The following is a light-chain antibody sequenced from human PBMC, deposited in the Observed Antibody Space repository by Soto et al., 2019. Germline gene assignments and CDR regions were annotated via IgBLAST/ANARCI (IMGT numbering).Light chain of an antibody. CDR1: SSDIGAYNH. CDR3: SSYRMATTYV. CDR2: SVS. J-gene: IGLJ1*01. V-gene: IGLV2-14*01. Sequence: QSALTQPASVSGSPGQSITISCSGSSSDIGAYNHVAWFQQFPGKTPKLVIYSVSDRPSGVSYRFSGSKSGNTASLTISGLQADDEADYYCSSYRMATTYVFGSGTKVTVL.